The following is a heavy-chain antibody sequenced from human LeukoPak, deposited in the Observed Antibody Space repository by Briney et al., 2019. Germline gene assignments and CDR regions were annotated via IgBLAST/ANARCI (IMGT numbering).Heavy chain of an antibody. CDR2: AYYIGST. J-gene: IGHJ4*02. Sequence: PSETLSLTCTVSGGSVSSNTYNWSWIRQPPGKGLEWIGYAYYIGSTNYTPSLKSRATISIDTSKNQFSLKLSSVTAADTAVYYCARFRGSGWYYFDYWGQGTPVSVSS. CDR3: ARFRGSGWYYFDY. CDR1: GGSVSSNTYN. D-gene: IGHD6-19*01. V-gene: IGHV4-61*01.